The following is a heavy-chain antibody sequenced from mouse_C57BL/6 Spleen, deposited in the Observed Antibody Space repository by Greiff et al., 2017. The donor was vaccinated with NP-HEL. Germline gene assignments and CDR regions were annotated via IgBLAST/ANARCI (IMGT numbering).Heavy chain of an antibody. CDR2: IYPGDGDT. CDR1: GYAFSSSW. CDR3: ARGYYYGSSWAMDY. J-gene: IGHJ4*01. V-gene: IGHV1-82*01. D-gene: IGHD1-1*01. Sequence: QVQLKESGPELVKPGASVKISCKASGYAFSSSWMNWVKQRPGQGLEWIGRIYPGDGDTNYNGQFKGKATLTADKSSSTAYMQLSSLTSEDSAVYFCARGYYYGSSWAMDYWGQGTSVTVSS.